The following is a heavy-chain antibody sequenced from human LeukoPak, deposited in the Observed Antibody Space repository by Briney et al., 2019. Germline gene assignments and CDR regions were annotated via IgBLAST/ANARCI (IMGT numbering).Heavy chain of an antibody. D-gene: IGHD3-22*01. CDR3: ARDKGTYYYDSSGKLQYYFDY. Sequence: SETLSLTCAVYGGSFSGYYWSWIRQSPGKGLEWIGEINHSGSTNYNPSLKSRVTISVDTSKNQFSLKLSSVTAADTAVYYCARDKGTYYYDSSGKLQYYFDYWGQGTLVTVSS. V-gene: IGHV4-34*01. J-gene: IGHJ4*02. CDR2: INHSGST. CDR1: GGSFSGYY.